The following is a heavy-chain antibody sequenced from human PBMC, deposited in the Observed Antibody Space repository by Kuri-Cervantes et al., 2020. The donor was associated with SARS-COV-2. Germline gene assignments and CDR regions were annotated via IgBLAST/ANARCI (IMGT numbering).Heavy chain of an antibody. J-gene: IGHJ6*02. D-gene: IGHD3-16*01. CDR1: GGSFSGYY. Sequence: GSLRLSCAVYGGSFSGYYWSWIRQPPGKGLEWIGYIYHSGSTYYNPSLKSRVTISVDRSKNQFSLKLSSVTAADTAVYYCASISPLGYYYGMDVWGQGTMVTVSS. CDR2: IYHSGST. CDR3: ASISPLGYYYGMDV. V-gene: IGHV4-34*01.